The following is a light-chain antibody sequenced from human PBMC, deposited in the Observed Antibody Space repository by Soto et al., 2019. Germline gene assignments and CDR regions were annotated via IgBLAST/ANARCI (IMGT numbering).Light chain of an antibody. CDR3: QHFGSSPPVT. J-gene: IGKJ5*01. CDR1: QYTNGRY. CDR2: GAS. V-gene: IGKV3-20*01. Sequence: DIVLTPAQDNLSLSPVYICNLSCIFSQYTNGRYLAWYQQRPGLAPRLLVYGASKRATGIPDRFRGSGSGSEFTLTIRGLEPEDFAVYFCQHFGSSPPVTFGKGQRRAIK.